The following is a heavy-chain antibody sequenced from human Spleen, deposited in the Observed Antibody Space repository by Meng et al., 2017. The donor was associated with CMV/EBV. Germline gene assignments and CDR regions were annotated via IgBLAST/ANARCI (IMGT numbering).Heavy chain of an antibody. J-gene: IGHJ4*02. D-gene: IGHD3-22*01. Sequence: SETLSLTCTVSGGSINRADSFWSWVRQRPGKGLEWIANIYYSGSTYHNPSLQSRLTISIDTSMNQFSLRLSSVTAADTAVYYCARGLGYYDSSGYSQGWVYWGQGTLVTVSS. CDR3: ARGLGYYDSSGYSQGWVY. V-gene: IGHV4-31*03. CDR1: GGSINRADSF. CDR2: IYYSGST.